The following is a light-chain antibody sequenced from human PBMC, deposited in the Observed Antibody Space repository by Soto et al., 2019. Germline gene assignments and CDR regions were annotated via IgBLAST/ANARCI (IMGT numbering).Light chain of an antibody. CDR2: GAS. V-gene: IGKV3-20*01. CDR3: QQYGRSPFT. CDR1: QRMTNNF. Sequence: EIVLTQSPDTLSLSPGERVTLSCRASQRMTNNFLAWFQQKPGLAPRLLIHGASTRASGVPDRFTGGGSGTDFVLTISRVETEDFAVYYCQQYGRSPFTFGQGTKLQIK. J-gene: IGKJ2*01.